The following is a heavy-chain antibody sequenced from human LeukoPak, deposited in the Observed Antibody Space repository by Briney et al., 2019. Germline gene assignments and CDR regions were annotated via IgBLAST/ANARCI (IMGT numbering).Heavy chain of an antibody. V-gene: IGHV1-24*01. D-gene: IGHD3-10*01. J-gene: IGHJ1*01. Sequence: GASVKVSCKISGHTLTELSIHWVRQAPGKGLEWMGGFDTQEGETIFAQNFQGGVTMTEDTSSDTAYMELSSLTSEDTAVYYCATPPVWFGEFMSGNSILGYFQDRGQGTLVTVSS. CDR1: GHTLTELS. CDR2: FDTQEGET. CDR3: ATPPVWFGEFMSGNSILGYFQD.